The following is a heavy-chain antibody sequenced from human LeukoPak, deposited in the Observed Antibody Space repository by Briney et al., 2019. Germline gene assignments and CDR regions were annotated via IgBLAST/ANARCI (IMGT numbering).Heavy chain of an antibody. J-gene: IGHJ3*02. CDR3: ARDSESPRLLWFGSPAFDI. CDR1: GFTFSSYA. D-gene: IGHD3-10*01. V-gene: IGHV3-30-3*01. CDR2: ISYDGSNK. Sequence: GGSLRLSCAASGFTFSSYAMHWVRQAPGKGLEWVAVISYDGSNKYYADSVKGRFTISRDNAKNSLHLQMNSLRAEDTAVYYCARDSESPRLLWFGSPAFDIWGQGTMVTVSS.